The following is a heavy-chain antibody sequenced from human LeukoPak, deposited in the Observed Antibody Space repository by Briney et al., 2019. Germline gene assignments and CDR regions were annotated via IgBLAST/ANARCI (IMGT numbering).Heavy chain of an antibody. CDR1: GFTFSSYG. J-gene: IGHJ6*03. CDR2: IWYDGSNK. V-gene: IGHV3-33*06. Sequence: PGGSLRLSCAASGFTFSSYGMHWVRQAPGKGLEWVAVIWYDGSNKYYADSVKGRFTISRDNSKNTLYLQMNSLRAEDTAVYYCAKGGGYRSRMYYYYYMDVWGKGTAVTVSS. D-gene: IGHD6-25*01. CDR3: AKGGGYRSRMYYYYYMDV.